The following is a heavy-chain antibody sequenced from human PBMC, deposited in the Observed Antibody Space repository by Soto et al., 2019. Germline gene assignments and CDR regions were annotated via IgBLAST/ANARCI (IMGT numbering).Heavy chain of an antibody. D-gene: IGHD5-12*01. CDR1: GFTFSTYA. V-gene: IGHV3-23*01. J-gene: IGHJ4*02. CDR3: AKDRPNSGYPLYSLGY. CDR2: ISGSGGST. Sequence: QLGGPLRLSCAASGFTFSTYAMSWVRQAPGKGLEWVSAISGSGGSTYYADSVKGRFTISRDNSKNTLYLQMNSLRAEDTAVYYCAKDRPNSGYPLYSLGYWGQGTLVTVSS.